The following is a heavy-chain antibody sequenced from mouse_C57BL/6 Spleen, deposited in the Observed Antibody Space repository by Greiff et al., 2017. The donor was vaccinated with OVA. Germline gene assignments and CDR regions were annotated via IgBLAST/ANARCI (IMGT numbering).Heavy chain of an antibody. D-gene: IGHD2-3*01. CDR3: TTGDGYRTFDY. V-gene: IGHV14-4*01. Sequence: DVQLQESGAELVRPGASVKLSCTASGFNIKDDYMHWVKQRPEQGLEWIGWIDPENGDTEYASKFQGKATITADTSSNTAYLQLSSLTSEDTAVYYCTTGDGYRTFDYWGQGTTLTVSS. CDR1: GFNIKDDY. CDR2: IDPENGDT. J-gene: IGHJ2*01.